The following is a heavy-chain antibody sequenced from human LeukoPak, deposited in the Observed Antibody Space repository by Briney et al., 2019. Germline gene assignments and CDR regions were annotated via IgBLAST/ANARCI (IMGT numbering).Heavy chain of an antibody. Sequence: QPGGSLRLSCAASGFTFSSYAMSWVRQAPGKGLEWVSAISGSGGSTYHADSVKGRFTISRDNSKNTLYLQMNSLRAEDTAVYYCAKTGTPWYYFDYWGQGTLVTVSS. CDR3: AKTGTPWYYFDY. V-gene: IGHV3-23*01. J-gene: IGHJ4*02. CDR1: GFTFSSYA. D-gene: IGHD6-13*01. CDR2: ISGSGGST.